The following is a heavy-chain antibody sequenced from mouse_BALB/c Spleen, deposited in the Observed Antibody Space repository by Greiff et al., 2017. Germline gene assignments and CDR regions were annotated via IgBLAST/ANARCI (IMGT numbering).Heavy chain of an antibody. V-gene: IGHV5-12-2*01. D-gene: IGHD1-1*01. Sequence: EVKVVESGGGLVQPGGSLKLSCAASGFTFSSYTMSWVRQTPEKRLEWVAYISNGGGSTYYPDTVKGRFTISRDNAKNTLYLQMSSLKSEDTAMYYCARHGEATVVVPPAWFAYWGQGTLVTVSA. CDR2: ISNGGGST. CDR3: ARHGEATVVVPPAWFAY. CDR1: GFTFSSYT. J-gene: IGHJ3*01.